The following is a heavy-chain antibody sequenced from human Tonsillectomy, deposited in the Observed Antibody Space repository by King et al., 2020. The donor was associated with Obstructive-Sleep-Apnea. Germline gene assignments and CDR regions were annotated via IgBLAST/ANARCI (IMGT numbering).Heavy chain of an antibody. CDR2: FDPEDGET. CDR1: GYTLSELS. J-gene: IGHJ3*02. Sequence: QLVQSGAEVKKPGASVKVSCKVSGYTLSELSMHWVRQAPGKGREWMGGFDPEDGETIYAQKFQGRVTMTEDTSTDTAYLELSSLRSEDTAVYYCATGSRMITFGGVVVPDGFDIWGQGTMVIVSS. D-gene: IGHD3-16*02. CDR3: ATGSRMITFGGVVVPDGFDI. V-gene: IGHV1-24*01.